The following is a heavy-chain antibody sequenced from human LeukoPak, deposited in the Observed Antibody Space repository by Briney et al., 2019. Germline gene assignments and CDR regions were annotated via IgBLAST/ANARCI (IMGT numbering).Heavy chain of an antibody. CDR2: ISGSGGST. D-gene: IGHD6-19*01. V-gene: IGHV3-23*01. CDR1: GFTVSSNY. J-gene: IGHJ1*01. Sequence: GGSLRLSCAASGFTVSSNYMSWVRQAPGKGLEWVSAISGSGGSTYYADSVKGRFTISRDNSKNTLYLQMNSLRAEDTAVYYCAKAFSPGIAVAGKYFQHWGQGTLVTVSS. CDR3: AKAFSPGIAVAGKYFQH.